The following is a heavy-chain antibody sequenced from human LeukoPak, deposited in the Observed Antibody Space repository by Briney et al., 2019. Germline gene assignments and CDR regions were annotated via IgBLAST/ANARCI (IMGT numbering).Heavy chain of an antibody. V-gene: IGHV4-30-4*01. J-gene: IGHJ4*02. CDR2: IYYSGST. CDR3: ARGIAAAVTSFDY. CDR1: GGSISSGDYY. Sequence: SETLSLTCTVSGGSISSGDYYWSWIRQPPGKGLEWIGYIYYSGSTYYNPSPKSRVTISVDTSKNQFSLKLSSVTAADTAVYYCARGIAAAVTSFDYWGQGTLVTVSS. D-gene: IGHD6-13*01.